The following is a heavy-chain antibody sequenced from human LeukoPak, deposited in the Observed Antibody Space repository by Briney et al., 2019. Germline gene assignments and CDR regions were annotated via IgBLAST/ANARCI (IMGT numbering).Heavy chain of an antibody. V-gene: IGHV4-59*01. J-gene: IGHJ6*03. D-gene: IGHD3-9*01. CDR3: ARDIREMSYDILTGYYRRYYYYMDV. CDR2: IYDSGRT. Sequence: SETLSLTCIVSGGSISPYYWSWVRQPPGKGLEWIAYIYDSGRTNYNPSLKSRVTISVDTSKNQFSLKLSSVTAADTAVYYCARDIREMSYDILTGYYRRYYYYMDVWGKGTTVTISS. CDR1: GGSISPYY.